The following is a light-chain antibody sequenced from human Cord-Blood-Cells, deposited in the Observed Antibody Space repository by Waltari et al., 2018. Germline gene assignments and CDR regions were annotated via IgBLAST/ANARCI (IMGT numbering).Light chain of an antibody. CDR1: SSDVGSYNL. CDR2: EGS. CDR3: CSDAGSSNVV. J-gene: IGLJ2*01. Sequence: QSALTQPASVSGSPGQSITISCTGTSSDVGSYNLVSWYQQHPGKAPKLRIYEGSKRPSGVSKRFACSNAGNTASLTISGLQAESEADYYCCSDAGSSNVVFGGGTKLTVL. V-gene: IGLV2-23*01.